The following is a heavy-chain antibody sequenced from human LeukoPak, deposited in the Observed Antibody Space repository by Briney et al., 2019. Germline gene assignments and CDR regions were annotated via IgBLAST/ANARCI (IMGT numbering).Heavy chain of an antibody. Sequence: ASVKVSCKASGYTFTGYYVHWVRQAPGQGLEWMGWINPNSGGTNYAQKFQGRVTMTRDTSISTAYMELSRLRSDDTAVYYCARGGVRGVILGLKRYYYYMDVWGKGTTVTISS. CDR3: ARGGVRGVILGLKRYYYYMDV. J-gene: IGHJ6*03. CDR1: GYTFTGYY. D-gene: IGHD3-10*01. CDR2: INPNSGGT. V-gene: IGHV1-2*02.